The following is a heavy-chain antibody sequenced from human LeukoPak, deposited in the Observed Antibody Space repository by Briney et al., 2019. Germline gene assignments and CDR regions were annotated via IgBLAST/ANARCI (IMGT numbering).Heavy chain of an antibody. Sequence: GGSLRLSCAASGFTFSNYNMNWVRQAPGKAMEWVSSITSSGTYIFYADSVKGRFTISRDNAKNSLYLQMDSLGPEDTAVYYCARDRIWGGYHYDYWGQGTLVTVSS. CDR1: GFTFSNYN. CDR3: ARDRIWGGYHYDY. D-gene: IGHD5-12*01. V-gene: IGHV3-21*01. J-gene: IGHJ4*02. CDR2: ITSSGTYI.